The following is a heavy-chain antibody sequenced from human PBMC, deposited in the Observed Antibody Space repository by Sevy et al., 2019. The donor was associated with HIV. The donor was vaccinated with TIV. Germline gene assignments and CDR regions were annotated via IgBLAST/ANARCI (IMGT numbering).Heavy chain of an antibody. Sequence: SETLSLTCTVSGVSISPYYWAWIRQPPGKGLECIGFSRNTNYNPSLKTRVTTSVDTSKNQFSLKLSSVTAADTAIYYCARGGPNQQQLDYFDYWGQGTLVTVSS. CDR1: GVSISPYY. CDR3: ARGGPNQQQLDYFDY. V-gene: IGHV4-59*01. J-gene: IGHJ4*02. D-gene: IGHD6-13*01. CDR2: SRNT.